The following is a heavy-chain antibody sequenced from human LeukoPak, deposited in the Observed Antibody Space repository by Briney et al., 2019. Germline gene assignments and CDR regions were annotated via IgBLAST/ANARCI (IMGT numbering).Heavy chain of an antibody. J-gene: IGHJ4*02. D-gene: IGHD3-22*01. Sequence: ASVKVSCKASGYTFTSYYMHWVRQAPGQGLEWMGIINPSGGSTSHAQKFQGRVTMTRDTSTSTVYMELSSLRSEDTAVYYCARPPRYYYDSSGPLNYWGQGTLVTVSS. V-gene: IGHV1-46*01. CDR3: ARPPRYYYDSSGPLNY. CDR2: INPSGGST. CDR1: GYTFTSYY.